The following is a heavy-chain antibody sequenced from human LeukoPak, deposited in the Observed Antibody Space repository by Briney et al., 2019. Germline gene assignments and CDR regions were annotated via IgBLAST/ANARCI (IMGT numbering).Heavy chain of an antibody. Sequence: SVKVSCKASGYTFTSYAMNWVRQAPGQGLEWMGGIIPIFGTANYAQKFQGRVTITADESTSTAYMELSSLRSEDTAVYYCASPGPKNIVVVVAAQAYGMDVWGQGTTVTVSS. CDR2: IIPIFGTA. CDR1: GYTFTSYA. D-gene: IGHD2-15*01. V-gene: IGHV1-69*13. J-gene: IGHJ6*02. CDR3: ASPGPKNIVVVVAAQAYGMDV.